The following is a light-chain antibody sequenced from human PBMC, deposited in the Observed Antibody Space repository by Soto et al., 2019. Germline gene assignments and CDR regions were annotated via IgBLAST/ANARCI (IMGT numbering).Light chain of an antibody. J-gene: IGKJ1*01. V-gene: IGKV3-20*01. Sequence: EIVLTQSPGTLSLSPGERATLSCRASQTVGNNYLDWYQQKPGQAPRLLIYGASSRATVIPDRFSGSGSGADFTVTISRLEPEDFAVYYCRQSASSPRTFGQGTKVEI. CDR3: RQSASSPRT. CDR1: QTVGNNY. CDR2: GAS.